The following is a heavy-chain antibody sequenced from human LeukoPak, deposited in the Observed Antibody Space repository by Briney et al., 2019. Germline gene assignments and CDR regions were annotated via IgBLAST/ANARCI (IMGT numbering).Heavy chain of an antibody. CDR1: GFTFSSYS. CDR2: ISSSSSYI. CDR3: ARAYQGDWFDP. Sequence: GGSLRLSCAASGFTFSSYSMNWVRQAPGKGLEWVSSISSSSSYIYYADSVEGRFTISRDNAKNSLYLQMNSLRAEDTAVYYCARAYQGDWFDPWGQGTLVTVSS. V-gene: IGHV3-21*01. D-gene: IGHD3-16*01. J-gene: IGHJ5*02.